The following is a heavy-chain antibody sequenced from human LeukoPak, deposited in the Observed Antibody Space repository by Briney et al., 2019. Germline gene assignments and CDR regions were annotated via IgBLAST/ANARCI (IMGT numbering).Heavy chain of an antibody. CDR1: GGSISSYY. D-gene: IGHD3-10*01. V-gene: IGHV4-59*01. Sequence: SETLSLTCTVSGGSISSYYWSWIRQPPGKGLEWIGYIYYSGSTNYNPSLKSRVTISVDTSKNQFSLKLSSVTAADTAVYYCAREGFGVFAEPFDYWGQGTLVTVSS. CDR2: IYYSGST. CDR3: AREGFGVFAEPFDY. J-gene: IGHJ4*02.